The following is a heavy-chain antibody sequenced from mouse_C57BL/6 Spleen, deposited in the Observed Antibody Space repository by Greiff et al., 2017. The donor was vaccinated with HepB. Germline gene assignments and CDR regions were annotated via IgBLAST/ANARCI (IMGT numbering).Heavy chain of an antibody. CDR2: IDPSDSYT. Sequence: VQLQQPGAELVMPGASVKLSCKASGYTFTSYWMHWVKQRPGQGLEWIGEIDPSDSYTNYNQKFKGKSTLTVDKSPSTAYMQLSSLTSEDSAVYYCALGYFDYWGQGTTLTVSS. V-gene: IGHV1-69*01. J-gene: IGHJ2*01. CDR3: ALGYFDY. CDR1: GYTFTSYW.